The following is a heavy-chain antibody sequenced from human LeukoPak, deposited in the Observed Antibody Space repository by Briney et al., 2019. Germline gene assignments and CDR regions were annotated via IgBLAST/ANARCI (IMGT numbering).Heavy chain of an antibody. CDR3: ARGRYSGSYYSTNNWFDP. CDR1: GYTFTSYD. J-gene: IGHJ5*02. Sequence: ASVNVSCKASGYTFTSYDINWVRQATGQGLEWMGWMNPNSGNTGYAQKFQGRVTMTRNTSISTAYMELSSLRSEDTAVYYCARGRYSGSYYSTNNWFDPWGQGTLVTVSS. V-gene: IGHV1-8*01. D-gene: IGHD1-26*01. CDR2: MNPNSGNT.